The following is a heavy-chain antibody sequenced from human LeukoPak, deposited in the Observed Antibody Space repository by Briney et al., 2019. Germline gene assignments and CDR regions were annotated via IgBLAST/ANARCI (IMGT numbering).Heavy chain of an antibody. CDR2: IIPIFGTA. CDR1: GGTFSSYV. D-gene: IGHD3-22*01. V-gene: IGHV1-69*05. CDR3: ARLGHYYDSSGPG. J-gene: IGHJ4*02. Sequence: SVKVSCKASGGTFSSYVISWARQAPGQGLEWMGGIIPIFGTANYAQKFQGGVTITTDESTSTAYMELSSLRSEDAAVYYCARLGHYYDSSGPGWGQGTLVTVSS.